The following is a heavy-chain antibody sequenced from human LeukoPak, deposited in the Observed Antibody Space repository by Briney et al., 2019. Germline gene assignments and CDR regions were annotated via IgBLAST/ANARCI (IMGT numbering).Heavy chain of an antibody. D-gene: IGHD3-9*01. J-gene: IGHJ4*02. CDR2: IYYSGST. CDR3: ARENYDILTGYSAYFDY. Sequence: SETLSLTCTVSGGSISSYYWSWIRQPPGKGLEWIGYIYYSGSTNYNPSLKSRVTISVDTSKNQFSLKLSSVTAADTAVYYCARENYDILTGYSAYFDYRGQGTLVTVSS. V-gene: IGHV4-59*01. CDR1: GGSISSYY.